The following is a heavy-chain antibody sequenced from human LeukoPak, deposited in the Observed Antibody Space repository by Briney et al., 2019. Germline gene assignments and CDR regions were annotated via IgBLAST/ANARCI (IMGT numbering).Heavy chain of an antibody. CDR2: ISGSGGST. D-gene: IGHD6-19*01. CDR1: GFTFSSYA. J-gene: IGHJ4*02. V-gene: IGHV3-23*01. Sequence: GASLRLSCAASGFTFSSYAMSWFRQAPGKGLEWVSAISGSGGSTYYADSVKGRFTISRDNSKNTLYLQMNSLRAEDTAVYYCAKNIAVAGTGYFDYWGQGTLVTVSS. CDR3: AKNIAVAGTGYFDY.